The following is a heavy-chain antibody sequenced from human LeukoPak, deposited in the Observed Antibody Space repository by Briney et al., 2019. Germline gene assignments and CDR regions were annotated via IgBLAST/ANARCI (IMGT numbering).Heavy chain of an antibody. D-gene: IGHD3-10*01. CDR1: GFTFSNYA. CDR2: ISYDGSNK. J-gene: IGHJ5*02. CDR3: ARSSGVPNWFDP. Sequence: GGSLRLSCAASGFTFSNYAIHWVRQAPGKGLEWVAFISYDGSNKHYADSVKGRFTISRDNAKNSLYLQMNSLRAEDTAVYYCARSSGVPNWFDPWGQGTLVTVSS. V-gene: IGHV3-30-3*01.